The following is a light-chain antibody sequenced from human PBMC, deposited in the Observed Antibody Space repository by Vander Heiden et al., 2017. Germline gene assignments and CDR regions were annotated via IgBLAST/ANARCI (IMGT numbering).Light chain of an antibody. CDR1: SSNIGSNT. CDR3: AAWDDSLNGRGV. Sequence: QSVLTQPPSASGTPGQRVTISCSGSSSNIGSNTVNWYQQLPGTAPKLLISSNNQRPSGVPDRFSGSKSGTSASLAISGLQSEDEADYYCAAWDDSLNGRGVFGTGTKVTVL. V-gene: IGLV1-44*01. CDR2: SNN. J-gene: IGLJ1*01.